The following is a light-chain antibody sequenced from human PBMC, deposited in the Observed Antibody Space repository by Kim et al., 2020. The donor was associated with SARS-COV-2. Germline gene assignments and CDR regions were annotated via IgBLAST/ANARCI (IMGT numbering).Light chain of an antibody. CDR1: DIGNKN. J-gene: IGLJ3*02. V-gene: IGLV3-9*01. CDR3: QVWDSSTGV. CDR2: GDS. Sequence: SVALGQTARITCGGSDIGNKNVHWYQQKAGQAPVLVIYGDSNRPSGIPERFSGSNSGNTATLTISRTQAGDEADYYCQVWDSSTGVFGGGTQLTVL.